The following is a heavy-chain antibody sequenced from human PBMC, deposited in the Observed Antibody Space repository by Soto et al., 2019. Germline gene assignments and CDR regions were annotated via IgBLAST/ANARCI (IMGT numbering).Heavy chain of an antibody. Sequence: ASVKVSCKASGYNISSYDIIWVRQAAGQGFEWLGWLDSTRDRSDSVHNFRGRVSMTTNISASTAYMELGGLRSDDTGVYYCARAAHRSLWFLSHLAQGALVTVAS. J-gene: IGHJ4*02. V-gene: IGHV1-8*01. CDR3: ARAAHRSLWFLSH. CDR1: GYNISSYD. CDR2: LDSTRDRS. D-gene: IGHD3-9*01.